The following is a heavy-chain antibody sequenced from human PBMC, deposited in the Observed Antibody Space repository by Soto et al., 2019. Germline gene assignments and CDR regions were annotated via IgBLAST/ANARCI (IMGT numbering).Heavy chain of an antibody. CDR3: AHRGLSRTVSWFDP. CDR2: IYWDDEK. V-gene: IGHV2-5*02. Sequence: QITLKESGPTVVKPTQTLTLTCTFSGFSLSTSRVGVGWIRQPPGKAPEWLALIYWDDEKRYSPSLKSRLTVTKDTSENQVVLTMTKRDLVDTATYFFAHRGLSRTVSWFDPWGQGIVVTVSS. D-gene: IGHD1-1*01. CDR1: GFSLSTSRVG. J-gene: IGHJ5*02.